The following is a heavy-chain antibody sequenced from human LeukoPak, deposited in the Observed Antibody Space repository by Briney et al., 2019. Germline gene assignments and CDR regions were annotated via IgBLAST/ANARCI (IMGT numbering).Heavy chain of an antibody. D-gene: IGHD5-12*01. J-gene: IGHJ4*02. V-gene: IGHV1-69*05. CDR2: IIPIVGTA. Sequence: SVKVSCKASGGTFSSYSISWVRQAPGQGLERMGGIIPIVGTANYAQKFKGRVTITTDESTNPSYLKRSSLRSENMAVYYGAGSGRGYSGYDSGFDYWGQGTLVTVSS. CDR1: GGTFSSYS. CDR3: AGSGRGYSGYDSGFDY.